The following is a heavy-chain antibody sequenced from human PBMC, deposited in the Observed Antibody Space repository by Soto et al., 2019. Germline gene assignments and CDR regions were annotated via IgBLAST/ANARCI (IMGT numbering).Heavy chain of an antibody. V-gene: IGHV3-53*01. J-gene: IGHJ6*02. CDR2: IYSGGST. CDR3: ARGPGGYYDSSGYYSPYYGMDV. D-gene: IGHD3-22*01. CDR1: GFTVSSNY. Sequence: EVQLVESGGGLIQPGGSLRLSCAASGFTVSSNYMSWVRQAPGKGLEWVSVIYSGGSTYYADSVKGRFTISRDNSKNTLYLQMNSLRAEDTAVYYCARGPGGYYDSSGYYSPYYGMDVWGQGTTVTVSS.